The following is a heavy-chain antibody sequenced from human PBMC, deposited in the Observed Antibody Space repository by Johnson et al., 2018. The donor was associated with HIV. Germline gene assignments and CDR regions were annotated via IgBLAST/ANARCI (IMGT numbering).Heavy chain of an antibody. D-gene: IGHD6-6*01. CDR3: AKGFYSSSSSDAFDI. CDR1: GFTVSSNY. V-gene: IGHV3-66*02. Sequence: VQVVESGGGLVQPGGSMRLSCAASGFTVSSNYMSWVRQAPGKGLEWVSVIYSGGSTYYADSVKGRFTISRDNSKNTLYLQMNSLRAEDTAVYYCAKGFYSSSSSDAFDIWGQGTMVTVSS. J-gene: IGHJ3*02. CDR2: IYSGGST.